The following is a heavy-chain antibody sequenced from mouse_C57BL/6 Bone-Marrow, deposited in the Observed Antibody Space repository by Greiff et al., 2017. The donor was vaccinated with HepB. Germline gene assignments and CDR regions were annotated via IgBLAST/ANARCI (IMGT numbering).Heavy chain of an antibody. Sequence: VQLQQSGAELVKPGASVKLSCKASGYTFTSYWMHWVKQRPGRGLEWIGRIDPNSGGTKYNEKFKSKATLTVDKPSSTAYMQLSSLTSEDSAVYYCAREGDYYGSYYFDYWGQGTTLTVSS. V-gene: IGHV1-72*01. D-gene: IGHD1-1*01. CDR3: AREGDYYGSYYFDY. CDR1: GYTFTSYW. J-gene: IGHJ2*01. CDR2: IDPNSGGT.